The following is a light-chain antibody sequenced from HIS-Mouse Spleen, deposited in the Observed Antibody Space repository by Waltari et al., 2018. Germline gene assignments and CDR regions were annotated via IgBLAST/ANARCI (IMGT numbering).Light chain of an antibody. CDR2: RNN. Sequence: QSVLTPPPSAPGTPGQRVTIPCSGSSSNIGSNYVYWYQQLPGTAPKLLIYRNNQRPSGVPDRFSGSKSGTSASLAISGLRSEDEADYYCAAWDDSLSGPVFGGGTKLTVL. V-gene: IGLV1-47*01. CDR3: AAWDDSLSGPV. J-gene: IGLJ3*02. CDR1: SSNIGSNY.